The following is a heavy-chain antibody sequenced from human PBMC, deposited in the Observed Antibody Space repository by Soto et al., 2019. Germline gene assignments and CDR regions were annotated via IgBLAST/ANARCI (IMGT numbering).Heavy chain of an antibody. V-gene: IGHV4-30-2*01. CDR2: IYHSGST. CDR1: GGSISSGGYS. CDR3: ARGRRAINWFDP. Sequence: SETLSLTCAVSGGSISSGGYSWSWIRQPPGKGLEWIGYIYHSGSTYYNPSLKSRVTVSVDRSKNQFSLKLSSVTAADTAVYYCARGRRAINWFDPWGQGTLVTVSS. J-gene: IGHJ5*02. D-gene: IGHD2-2*01.